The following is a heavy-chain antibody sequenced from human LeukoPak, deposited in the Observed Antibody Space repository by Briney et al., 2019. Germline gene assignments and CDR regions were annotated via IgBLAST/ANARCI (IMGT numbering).Heavy chain of an antibody. V-gene: IGHV1-18*04. Sequence: ASVKVSCKASGYTFTGYYMHWVRQAPGQGLEWMGWISAYNGNTHYAQNLQGRVTMTTDTSTSTAYMELKSLRSDDTAVYYCARGGDRRYYYTSGSAFDPWGQGTLVTVPS. D-gene: IGHD3-10*01. CDR3: ARGGDRRYYYTSGSAFDP. CDR2: ISAYNGNT. CDR1: GYTFTGYY. J-gene: IGHJ5*02.